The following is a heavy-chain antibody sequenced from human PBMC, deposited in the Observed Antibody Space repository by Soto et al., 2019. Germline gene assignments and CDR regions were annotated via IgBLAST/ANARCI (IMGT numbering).Heavy chain of an antibody. V-gene: IGHV3-53*02. CDR3: ARDTENTGGGLDV. J-gene: IGHJ3*01. Sequence: EVQVVETGGGSIQPGGSLRLSCAVSGFSVSHNYMTWVRQAPGKGLDWVSVIYRDGRPYYANSVKGRVTLSRDTSKNMVYLQMNSLRVEDTAVYYCARDTENTGGGLDVWGQGAMVTVSS. CDR2: IYRDGRP. CDR1: GFSVSHNY. D-gene: IGHD2-8*02.